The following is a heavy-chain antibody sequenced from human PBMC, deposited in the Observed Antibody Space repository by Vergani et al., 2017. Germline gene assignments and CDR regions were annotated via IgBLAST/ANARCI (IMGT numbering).Heavy chain of an antibody. CDR2: ISGSGGFT. CDR1: GFTFTNFA. J-gene: IGHJ3*02. V-gene: IGHV3-23*01. CDR3: ARGMTTETTDLDGFDI. D-gene: IGHD4-17*01. Sequence: EVQLLESGGNLVQPGGSLRLSCAASGFTFTNFAMTWVRQAPGEGLEWVSVISGSGGFTYYADSVKGRFTISRDDSKNTLHLQMNSLRPEDTAVYYCARGMTTETTDLDGFDIWGQGTMVSVSS.